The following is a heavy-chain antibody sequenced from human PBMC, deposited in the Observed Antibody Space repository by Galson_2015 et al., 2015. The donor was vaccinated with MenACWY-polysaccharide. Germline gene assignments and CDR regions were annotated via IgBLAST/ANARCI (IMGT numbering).Heavy chain of an antibody. CDR1: GFSLSSYA. J-gene: IGHJ4*02. D-gene: IGHD6-6*01. V-gene: IGHV3-23*01. Sequence: SLRLSCAASGFSLSSYATSWVRQAPGKGLEWVSALSASGGEQYYVDSVKGRFTISRDNSQNTLYLEMNSLRVEDTAVYYCARGLGSSSSKRGLDYWGQGTLVTVSS. CDR2: LSASGGEQ. CDR3: ARGLGSSSSKRGLDY.